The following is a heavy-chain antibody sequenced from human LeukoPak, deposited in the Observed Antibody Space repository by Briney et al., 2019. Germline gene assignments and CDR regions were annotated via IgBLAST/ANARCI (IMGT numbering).Heavy chain of an antibody. V-gene: IGHV3-7*01. D-gene: IGHD3-10*01. CDR1: GFTFSTYW. CDR3: ARVRTTGSYYGMDV. J-gene: IGHJ6*02. Sequence: GGSLRLSCAASGFTFSTYWMSWVRQAPGKGLEWVANIKEDESEKYYVDSEKGRFTISRDNAQNSLNLQMNSLRPEDTAMYYCARVRTTGSYYGMDVWGQGITVTVSS. CDR2: IKEDESEK.